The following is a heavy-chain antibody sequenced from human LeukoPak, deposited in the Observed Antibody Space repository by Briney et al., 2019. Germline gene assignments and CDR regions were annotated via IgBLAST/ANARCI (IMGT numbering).Heavy chain of an antibody. V-gene: IGHV3-48*03. CDR1: GFTFSSYE. D-gene: IGHD2-15*01. CDR2: ISSSGSTI. Sequence: GGSLRLSCAASGFTFSSYEMNWVRQAPGKGLEWVSYISSSGSTIYYADSVKGRFTISRDNAKNSLYLQMNSLRAEDTAVYYCAKEIDRYCTGGSCYGFDYWGQGTLVTVSS. J-gene: IGHJ4*02. CDR3: AKEIDRYCTGGSCYGFDY.